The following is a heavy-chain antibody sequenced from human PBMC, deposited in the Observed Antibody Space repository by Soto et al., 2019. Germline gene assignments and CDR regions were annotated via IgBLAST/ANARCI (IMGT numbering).Heavy chain of an antibody. J-gene: IGHJ4*02. CDR1: GFTFDDYA. Sequence: EVQLVESGGGLVQPGRSLRLSCAASGFTFDDYAMHWVRQAPGKGLEWVSGISWNSGSIGYADSVKGRFTISRDNAKNSLYLQMNSLRAEDPALYYCAKDIGCSGGSCHISWGQGTLVTVSS. CDR2: ISWNSGSI. CDR3: AKDIGCSGGSCHIS. V-gene: IGHV3-9*01. D-gene: IGHD2-15*01.